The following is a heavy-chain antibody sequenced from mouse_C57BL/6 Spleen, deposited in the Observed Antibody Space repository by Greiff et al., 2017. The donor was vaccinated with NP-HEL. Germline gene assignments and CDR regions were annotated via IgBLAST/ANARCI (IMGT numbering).Heavy chain of an antibody. Sequence: VQLQQSGAELVRPGASVKLSCTASGFNIKDDYMHWVKQRPEQGLEWIGWIDPENGDTEYASKFQGKATITADTSSNTAYLQLSSLTSEDTAVYYCTRYYGSSYVGAMDYWGQGTSVTVSS. V-gene: IGHV14-4*01. CDR2: IDPENGDT. D-gene: IGHD1-1*01. J-gene: IGHJ4*01. CDR1: GFNIKDDY. CDR3: TRYYGSSYVGAMDY.